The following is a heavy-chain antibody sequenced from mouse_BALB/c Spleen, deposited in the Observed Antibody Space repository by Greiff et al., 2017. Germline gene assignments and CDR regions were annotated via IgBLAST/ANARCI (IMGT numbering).Heavy chain of an antibody. Sequence: EVKLVESGGDLVKPGGSLKLSCAASGFTFSSYGMSWVRQTPDKRLEWVATISSGGSYTYYPDSVKGRFTISRDNAKNTLYLQMSSLKSEDTAMYYCARPFRITTGLDYWGQGTTLTVSA. D-gene: IGHD2-4*01. CDR3: ARPFRITTGLDY. CDR1: GFTFSSYG. V-gene: IGHV5-6*01. CDR2: ISSGGSYT. J-gene: IGHJ2*01.